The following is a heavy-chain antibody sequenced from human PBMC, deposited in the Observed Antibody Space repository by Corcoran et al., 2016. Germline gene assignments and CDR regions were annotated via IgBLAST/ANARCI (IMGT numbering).Heavy chain of an antibody. J-gene: IGHJ5*02. D-gene: IGHD3-10*01. CDR3: AEVTTDGSKWRFHP. V-gene: IGHV4-59*03. Sequence: QVQLQESGPGLVKPSETLSLTCTVSGGSISSDYWSWIRQPPGKGLEWIGYIHYTGSINYNPSLKSRVTVSVDTSKSQVSLKLSSVTAADTAVYYCAEVTTDGSKWRFHPWGQGTLVHGSS. CDR1: GGSISSDY. CDR2: IHYTGSI.